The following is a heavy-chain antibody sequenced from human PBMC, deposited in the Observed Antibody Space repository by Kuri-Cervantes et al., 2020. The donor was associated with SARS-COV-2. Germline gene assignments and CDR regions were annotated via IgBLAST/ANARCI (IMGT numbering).Heavy chain of an antibody. CDR1: GYTFTSYG. J-gene: IGHJ4*02. CDR3: ARGDFWSRPFDY. D-gene: IGHD3-3*01. V-gene: IGHV1-69*04. Sequence: SVKVSCKASGYTFTSYGISWVRQAPGQGLEWMGRIIPILGTANYAQKFQGRVTITADKSTSTAYMELRSLRSDDTAVYYCARGDFWSRPFDYWGQGTLVTVSS. CDR2: IIPILGTA.